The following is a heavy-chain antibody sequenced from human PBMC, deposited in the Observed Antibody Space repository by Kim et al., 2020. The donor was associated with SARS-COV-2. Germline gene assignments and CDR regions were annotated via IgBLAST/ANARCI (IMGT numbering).Heavy chain of an antibody. CDR2: IIPIFGTA. CDR3: ARDAKWELLRPAFDI. D-gene: IGHD1-26*01. J-gene: IGHJ3*02. Sequence: SVKVSCKASGGTFSSYAISWVRQAPGQGLEWMGGIIPIFGTANYAQKFQGRVTITADESTSTAYMELSSLRSEDTAVYYCARDAKWELLRPAFDIWGQGTMVTVSS. V-gene: IGHV1-69*13. CDR1: GGTFSSYA.